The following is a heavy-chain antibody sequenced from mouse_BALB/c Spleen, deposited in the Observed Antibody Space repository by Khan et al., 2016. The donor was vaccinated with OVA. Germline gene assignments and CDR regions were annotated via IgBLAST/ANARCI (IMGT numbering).Heavy chain of an antibody. V-gene: IGHV2-6-4*01. CDR2: IWGGGGT. Sequence: QVQLKQSGPGLVSPSQSLSITCTVSGFSLSRYNIHWVRQPPGKGLEWLGMIWGGGGTDYNSTLKSRLSNSKDNSKSQVFLKMNSLQTDDTAMYYCVRAYYRYDGYYAMDYWGQGTSVTVSS. CDR3: VRAYYRYDGYYAMDY. D-gene: IGHD2-14*01. CDR1: GFSLSRYN. J-gene: IGHJ4*01.